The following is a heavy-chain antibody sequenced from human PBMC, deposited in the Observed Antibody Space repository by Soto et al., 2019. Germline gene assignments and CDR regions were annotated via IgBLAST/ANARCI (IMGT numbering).Heavy chain of an antibody. Sequence: SETLSLTCTVSGGSISSGDYYWSWIRQPPGKGLEWIGYIYYSGSTNYNPSLKSRVTISVDTSKNQFSLKLSSVTAADTAVYYCARGARYYDFWSGYFDYWGQGTLVTVSS. CDR2: IYYSGST. D-gene: IGHD3-3*01. CDR3: ARGARYYDFWSGYFDY. V-gene: IGHV4-30-4*01. CDR1: GGSISSGDYY. J-gene: IGHJ4*02.